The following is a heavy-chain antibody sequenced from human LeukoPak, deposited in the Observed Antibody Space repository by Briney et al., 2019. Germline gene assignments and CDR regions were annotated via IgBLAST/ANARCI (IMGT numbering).Heavy chain of an antibody. D-gene: IGHD4-17*01. V-gene: IGHV1-18*04. CDR1: GYTFTGYY. Sequence: ASVKVSCKASGYTFTGYYMHWVRQAPGQGLEWMGWINPYNGNTNYAQNLQGRVNMTTDTSTRTAYMELRSLRSDDTAVYYCARGGDYVMIDYWGQGTVVTVSS. J-gene: IGHJ4*02. CDR2: INPYNGNT. CDR3: ARGGDYVMIDY.